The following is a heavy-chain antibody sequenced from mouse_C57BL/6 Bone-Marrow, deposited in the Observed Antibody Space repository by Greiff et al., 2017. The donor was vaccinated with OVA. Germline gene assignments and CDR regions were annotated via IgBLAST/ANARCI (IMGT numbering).Heavy chain of an antibody. V-gene: IGHV2-5*01. Sequence: VKLVESGPGLVQPSQSLSITCTVSGFSLTSYGVHWVRQSPGKGLEWLGVIWRGGSTDYNAAFMSRLSITKDNSKSQVFFKMNSLQADDTAIYYCAKKAGHYYAMDYWGQGTSVTVSS. CDR2: IWRGGST. J-gene: IGHJ4*01. CDR1: GFSLTSYG. CDR3: AKKAGHYYAMDY.